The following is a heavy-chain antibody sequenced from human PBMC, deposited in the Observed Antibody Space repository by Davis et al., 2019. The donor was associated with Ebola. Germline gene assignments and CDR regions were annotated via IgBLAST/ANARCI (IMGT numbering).Heavy chain of an antibody. J-gene: IGHJ4*02. Sequence: AASVKVSCKASGYTFTSYYMHWVRQAPGQGLEWMGRIHPRDGAIVYQLRFQGRVTMTRDTAITTAYMELSRLRYDDTAVYFCAREAPSGSGVIGPTDYWAQGTQVTVSS. D-gene: IGHD2-15*01. CDR1: GYTFTSYY. V-gene: IGHV1-2*06. CDR3: AREAPSGSGVIGPTDY. CDR2: IHPRDGAI.